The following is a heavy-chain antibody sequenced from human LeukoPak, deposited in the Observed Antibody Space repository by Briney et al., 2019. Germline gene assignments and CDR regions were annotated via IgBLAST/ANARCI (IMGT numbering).Heavy chain of an antibody. D-gene: IGHD2-2*01. Sequence: ASVKVSCKASGYTFTSYAMNWVRQAPGQGLEWMGWINTNTGNPTYAQGFTGRFVFSLDTSVSTAYLQISSLKAEDTAVYYCARVGSQLPSRGSRNYYYYMDVWGKGTTVTVSS. CDR2: INTNTGNP. CDR3: ARVGSQLPSRGSRNYYYYMDV. V-gene: IGHV7-4-1*02. J-gene: IGHJ6*03. CDR1: GYTFTSYA.